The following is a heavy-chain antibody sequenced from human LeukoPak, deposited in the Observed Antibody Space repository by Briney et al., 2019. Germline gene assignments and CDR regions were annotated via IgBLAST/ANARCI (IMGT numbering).Heavy chain of an antibody. CDR2: IYYSGST. V-gene: IGHV4-30-4*01. D-gene: IGHD3-9*01. J-gene: IGHJ4*02. Sequence: PSETLSLTCTVSGGSISSGDYYWSWIRQPPGKGLEWIGYIYYSGSTYYNPSLKSRVTISVDTSKNQFSLKLSSVTAADTAVYYCASGGYYDILTGYWCYFDYWGQGTLVTVSS. CDR3: ASGGYYDILTGYWCYFDY. CDR1: GGSISSGDYY.